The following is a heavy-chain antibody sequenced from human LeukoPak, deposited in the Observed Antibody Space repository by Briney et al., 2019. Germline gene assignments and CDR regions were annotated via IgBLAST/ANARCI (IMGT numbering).Heavy chain of an antibody. J-gene: IGHJ4*02. Sequence: GGSLRLSCAASGFTFSSYSMNWVHQAPGKGLEWVSSISSSSSYIYYADSVKGRFTISRDNAKNSLYLQMNSLRDEDTAVYYCARESSGWYGLMDYWGQGTLVTVSS. V-gene: IGHV3-21*01. CDR3: ARESSGWYGLMDY. CDR2: ISSSSSYI. D-gene: IGHD6-19*01. CDR1: GFTFSSYS.